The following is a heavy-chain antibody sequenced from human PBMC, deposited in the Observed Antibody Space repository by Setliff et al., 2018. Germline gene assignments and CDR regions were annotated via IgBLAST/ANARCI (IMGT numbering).Heavy chain of an antibody. CDR3: ARDQVDTAMVGPIDAFDI. CDR1: GYSISSGYY. D-gene: IGHD5-18*01. J-gene: IGHJ3*02. Sequence: PSETLSLTCTVSGYSISSGYYWGWIRQPPGKGLEWIGNMYHSGSVYYNPSLKSRVTIPVDTSKNQFSLKVTSVTAADTAVYYCARDQVDTAMVGPIDAFDIWGQGTMVTVSS. V-gene: IGHV4-38-2*02. CDR2: MYHSGSV.